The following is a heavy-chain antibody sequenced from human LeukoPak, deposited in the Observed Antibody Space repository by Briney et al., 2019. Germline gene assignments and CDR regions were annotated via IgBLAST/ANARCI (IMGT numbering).Heavy chain of an antibody. D-gene: IGHD2-2*02. V-gene: IGHV3-23*01. CDR1: GFTFSNYA. CDR2: ISGSGSST. J-gene: IGHJ4*02. Sequence: PGGSLRLSCAASGFTFSNYAMTWVRQAPGKGLEWVSAISGSGSSTYYADSVRGRFSISRDNSKNTLYLQMNSLRAEDTAVYYCAKAADSIVVVPAAIGDWGQGTLVTVSS. CDR3: AKAADSIVVVPAAIGD.